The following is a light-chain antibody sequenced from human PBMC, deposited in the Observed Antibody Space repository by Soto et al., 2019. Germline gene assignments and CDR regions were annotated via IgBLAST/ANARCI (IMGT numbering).Light chain of an antibody. CDR1: QSVSTY. CDR2: GVS. Sequence: DIQMTQSPSSLSASVGDRVTITCRASQSVSTYLNWYSQKSGGAPKLLIHGVSKLENGTPSRFSGSGLATDFNLTIHTLPPDDFEPYLCQQTYMVPYTFGQGT. CDR3: QQTYMVPYT. V-gene: IGKV1-39*01. J-gene: IGKJ2*01.